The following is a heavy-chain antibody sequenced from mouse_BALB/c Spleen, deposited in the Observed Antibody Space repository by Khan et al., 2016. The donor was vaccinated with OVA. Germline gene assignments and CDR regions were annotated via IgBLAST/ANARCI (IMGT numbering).Heavy chain of an antibody. J-gene: IGHJ3*01. V-gene: IGHV5-6*01. CDR1: GFTFSTYG. CDR3: SRLAYYYNSEGFAY. CDR2: INTGGAYN. Sequence: EVELVESGGDFVRPGGSLKLSCAASGFTFSTYGMSWVRQTPDKRLEWVATINTGGAYNYNPDSVKGRFTISRDNAKNALDLQLNSQTSDDTAIYYCSRLAYYYNSEGFAYWGQGTLVTVSA. D-gene: IGHD1-1*01.